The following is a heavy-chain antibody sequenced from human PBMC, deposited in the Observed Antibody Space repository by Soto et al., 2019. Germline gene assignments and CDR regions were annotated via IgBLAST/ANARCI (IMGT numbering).Heavy chain of an antibody. J-gene: IGHJ6*02. CDR3: AKDMSLEVSIPGV. D-gene: IGHD3-16*02. V-gene: IGHV3-23*01. CDR1: GFTFSSYA. Sequence: PGGSMRLSCAASGFTFSSYAMSWVRQAPGKGLEWVSAISGSGGSTYYADSVKGRFTISRDNSKNTLYLQMNSLRAEDTAVYYCAKDMSLEVSIPGVWGPGTTVTVSS. CDR2: ISGSGGST.